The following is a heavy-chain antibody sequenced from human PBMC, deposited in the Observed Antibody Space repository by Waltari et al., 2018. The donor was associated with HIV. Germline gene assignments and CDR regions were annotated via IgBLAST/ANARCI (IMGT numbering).Heavy chain of an antibody. J-gene: IGHJ5*02. CDR2: LSYGGSS. V-gene: IGHV4-39*07. D-gene: IGHD2-21*02. CDR3: ARAGVETAILFDT. CDR1: GSSIRRVDYY. Sequence: HLQLRESGPGLVRPSETLSPTCTVSGSSIRRVDYYWAWIRQPPGKGLEWIASLSYGGSSYYKASLRSRVTTSVLTSRNQFSLNLTSVTAADSAVYYCARAGVETAILFDTWGQGSLVTVSS.